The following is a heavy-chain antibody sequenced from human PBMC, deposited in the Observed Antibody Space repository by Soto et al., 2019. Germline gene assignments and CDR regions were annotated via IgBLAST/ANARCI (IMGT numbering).Heavy chain of an antibody. D-gene: IGHD3-16*02. J-gene: IGHJ5*02. CDR1: GYTLTSNA. Sequence: ASVKVSCKASGYTLTSNAITWVRQAPGQGLEWMGRISAYDGNTNYAQKFQGRVTMTTDASTNTAYLELGSLKSDDTAVYYCARVWGSYRAPSGGAGLDPWGQGTLVTVSS. CDR3: ARVWGSYRAPSGGAGLDP. CDR2: ISAYDGNT. V-gene: IGHV1-18*04.